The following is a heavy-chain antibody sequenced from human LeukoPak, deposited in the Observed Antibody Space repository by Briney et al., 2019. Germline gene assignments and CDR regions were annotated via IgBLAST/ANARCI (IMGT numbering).Heavy chain of an antibody. D-gene: IGHD3-16*02. Sequence: PGGSLRLSCEASVFIFRDYSMAWVRQAPGRGLEWVSSISSSSTYIYYGDSVKGRFTISRDNAKKTLFLQVNRLRAEDAALYYWARLSEDDYVWGSYRRSYFDLWGQGTLVTVSS. CDR1: VFIFRDYS. J-gene: IGHJ4*02. CDR2: ISSSSTYI. V-gene: IGHV3-21*01. CDR3: ARLSEDDYVWGSYRRSYFDL.